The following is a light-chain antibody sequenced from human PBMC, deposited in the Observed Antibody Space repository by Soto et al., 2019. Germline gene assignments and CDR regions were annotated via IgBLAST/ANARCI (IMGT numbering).Light chain of an antibody. Sequence: EIVMTQSPATLSVSPGERATLSCRASQSVSNTLAWYQQKPGQAPRRLMYGASIRATGIPARFSGGGSGTQFPLTISSLQSEDFAVYYCQQYDNWPYTFGQGTKLEIK. CDR3: QQYDNWPYT. V-gene: IGKV3-15*01. CDR1: QSVSNT. CDR2: GAS. J-gene: IGKJ2*01.